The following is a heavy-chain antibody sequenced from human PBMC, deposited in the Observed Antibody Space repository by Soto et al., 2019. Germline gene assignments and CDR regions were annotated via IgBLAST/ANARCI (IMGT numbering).Heavy chain of an antibody. V-gene: IGHV4-59*01. CDR3: ARDTPERWFDP. Sequence: QVQLQESGPGLVKSSETLSLTCTVSGGSISNYYWSWIRQPPGKGLEWIGYISYSGSTNYNPSLKSRVTISVDTSKNQFSLRLSSVTAADTAVYYCARDTPERWFDPCGQGTLVTVSS. CDR2: ISYSGST. CDR1: GGSISNYY. J-gene: IGHJ5*02.